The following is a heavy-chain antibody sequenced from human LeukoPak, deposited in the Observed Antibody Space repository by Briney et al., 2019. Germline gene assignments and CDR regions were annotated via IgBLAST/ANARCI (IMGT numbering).Heavy chain of an antibody. V-gene: IGHV6-1*01. Sequence: PSQTLSLTCAISGDSVSSNSAAWNWIRRSPSRGLEWLGRTYYRSKWYNDYASSVKTRIIINPDTSKNQFSLQLNSVTPEDTGVYYCARGLAEVDGTSGCDYWGQGTLVTVSS. D-gene: IGHD6-19*01. CDR3: ARGLAEVDGTSGCDY. CDR2: TYYRSKWYN. J-gene: IGHJ4*02. CDR1: GDSVSSNSAA.